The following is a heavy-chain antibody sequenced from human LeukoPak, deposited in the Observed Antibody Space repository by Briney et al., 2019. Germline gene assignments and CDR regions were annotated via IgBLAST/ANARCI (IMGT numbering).Heavy chain of an antibody. V-gene: IGHV4-59*01. Sequence: SETLSLTCTVSGGSITSYYWSWIRQPPGKGLDWIGYIYYSGSTNYNPSLKGRVTISVDTSRNQFSLKLSSVTAADTAVYYCARRGANSGSYSHFDLWGRGTLVTVSS. CDR1: GGSITSYY. J-gene: IGHJ2*01. CDR2: IYYSGST. CDR3: ARRGANSGSYSHFDL. D-gene: IGHD1-26*01.